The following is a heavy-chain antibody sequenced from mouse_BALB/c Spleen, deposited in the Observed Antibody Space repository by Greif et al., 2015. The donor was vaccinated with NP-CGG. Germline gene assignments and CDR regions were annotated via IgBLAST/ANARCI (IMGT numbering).Heavy chain of an antibody. J-gene: IGHJ1*01. Sequence: EVKLMESGGGLVQPGGSLRLSRATSGFTFSDFYMEWVRQPPGKRLEWIAASRNKANDYTTEYSASVKGRFIVSRDTSQSILYLQMNALRAEDTAIYYCARDGNYWYFDVWGAGTTVTVSS. V-gene: IGHV7-1*02. CDR2: SRNKANDYTT. CDR3: ARDGNYWYFDV. CDR1: GFTFSDFY.